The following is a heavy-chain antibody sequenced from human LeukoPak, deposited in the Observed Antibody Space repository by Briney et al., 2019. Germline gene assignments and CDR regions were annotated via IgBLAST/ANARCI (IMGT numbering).Heavy chain of an antibody. J-gene: IGHJ4*02. V-gene: IGHV3-74*01. CDR2: INSDGSDT. CDR1: GFTFSSYW. D-gene: IGHD4-11*01. CDR3: ARVPTVTGGFDY. Sequence: GGSLRLSCAASGFTFSSYWMHWVRQAPGKGLVWVSRINSDGSDTSYADSVKGRVTISRDNAKNTLYLQMNSLRAEDTSVYYCARVPTVTGGFDYWGQGTLVTVSS.